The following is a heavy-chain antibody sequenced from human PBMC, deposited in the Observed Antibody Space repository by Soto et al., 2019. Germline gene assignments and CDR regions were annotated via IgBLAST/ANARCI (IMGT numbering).Heavy chain of an antibody. CDR3: ARGMTTVTTLDY. D-gene: IGHD4-4*01. J-gene: IGHJ4*02. CDR1: GGSISSYY. V-gene: IGHV4-59*01. CDR2: IYYSGST. Sequence: SATLSLTCTVSGGSISSYYWSWFRQPPGKGLEWIGYIYYSGSTNYNPSLKSRVTISVDTSKNQFSLKLSSVTAADTAVYYCARGMTTVTTLDYWGQGTLVTVS.